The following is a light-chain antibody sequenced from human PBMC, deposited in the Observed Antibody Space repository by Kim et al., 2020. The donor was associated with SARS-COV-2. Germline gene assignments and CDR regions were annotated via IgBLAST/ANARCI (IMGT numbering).Light chain of an antibody. CDR2: AAS. CDR1: EGISNF. CDR3: QQYKSHPPT. J-gene: IGKJ2*01. Sequence: SASVGDRVRITCRASEGISNFVAWFQQKPGKPPKSLIYAASSLLSGVSSKFSGSGSGTDFTLTINNLQPEDFATYYCQQYKSHPPTFGQGTKLEIK. V-gene: IGKV1-16*02.